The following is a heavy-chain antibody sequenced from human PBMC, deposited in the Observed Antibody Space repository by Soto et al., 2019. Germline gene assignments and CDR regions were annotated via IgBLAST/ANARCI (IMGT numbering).Heavy chain of an antibody. CDR1: GASISSNINY. V-gene: IGHV4-39*01. CDR3: ARHSHEDHGDPNWFDP. Sequence: QVQLQESGPGLAKPSETLSLTCTVSGASISSNINYWGWIRQPPGKGLEWIASIYYTGNTFYNPSLKTRVTLSVDTSDNQFSLKLTSVTAADTAVYFCARHSHEDHGDPNWFDPWGQGTLVTVSS. D-gene: IGHD4-17*01. CDR2: IYYTGNT. J-gene: IGHJ5*02.